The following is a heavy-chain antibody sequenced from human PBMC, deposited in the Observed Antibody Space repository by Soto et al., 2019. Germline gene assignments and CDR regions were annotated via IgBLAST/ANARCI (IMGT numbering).Heavy chain of an antibody. CDR1: GYTFTSYG. CDR2: ISGSNGNT. V-gene: IGHV1-18*01. J-gene: IGHJ4*02. D-gene: IGHD6-13*01. CDR3: ARVRAAPGSYYFDY. Sequence: QVQLVQSGAEVKKPGASVKVSCKASGYTFTSYGWVRQAPGQGLEWMGWISGSNGNTNYAQKLQGRVTMTTDTSTRTAYMKRRSPRSDDTAVYYCARVRAAPGSYYFDYWGQGTLVTVSS.